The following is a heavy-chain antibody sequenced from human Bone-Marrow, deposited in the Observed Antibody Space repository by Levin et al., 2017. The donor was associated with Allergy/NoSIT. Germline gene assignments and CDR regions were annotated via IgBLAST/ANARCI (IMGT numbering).Heavy chain of an antibody. V-gene: IGHV3-11*01. Sequence: GESLKISCAASGFTFSDYYMTWIRQAPGKGLEWVSSISSGGYTIYYADSVKGRFTISRDNAKTSLYLQMNSLRAEDTAVYFCARDQSGYRGFDSNFHWGQGTLVTVSS. CDR3: ARDQSGYRGFDSNFH. J-gene: IGHJ4*02. CDR2: ISSGGYTI. CDR1: GFTFSDYY. D-gene: IGHD5-12*01.